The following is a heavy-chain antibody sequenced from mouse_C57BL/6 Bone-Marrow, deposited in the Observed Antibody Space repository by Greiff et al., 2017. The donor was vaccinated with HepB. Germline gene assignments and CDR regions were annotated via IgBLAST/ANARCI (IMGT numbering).Heavy chain of an antibody. V-gene: IGHV1-85*01. CDR3: ARKAYYSNYGYYAMDY. Sequence: SGPELVKPGASVKLSCKASGYTFTSYDINWVKRRPGQGLEWIGWIYPRDGSTKYNEKFKGKATLTVDTSSSTAYMELHSLTSEDSAVYFCARKAYYSNYGYYAMDYWGQGTSVTVSS. CDR1: GYTFTSYD. J-gene: IGHJ4*01. CDR2: IYPRDGST. D-gene: IGHD2-5*01.